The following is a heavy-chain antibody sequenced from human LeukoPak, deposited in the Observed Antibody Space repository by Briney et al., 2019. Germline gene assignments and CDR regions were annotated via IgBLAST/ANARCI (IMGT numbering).Heavy chain of an antibody. V-gene: IGHV3-48*01. CDR1: GFTFSTYS. CDR2: IRSRDRTI. D-gene: IGHD4-17*01. CDR3: ARGGVTYGDYAY. J-gene: IGHJ4*02. Sequence: HPGGSLRLSCAASGFTFSTYSINWVRQAPGKGLEWVSYIRSRDRTIYYADSVKGRFTISTDNAENSLYLQMNSLRTEDTAVYYCARGGVTYGDYAYWGQGTLVTVSS.